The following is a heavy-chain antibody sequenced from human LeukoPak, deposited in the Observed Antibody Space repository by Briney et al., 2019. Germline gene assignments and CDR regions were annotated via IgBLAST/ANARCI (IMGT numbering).Heavy chain of an antibody. J-gene: IGHJ3*02. CDR2: IIPIFGTA. Sequence: SVKLSCTASGGTFSSYAISWVRQAPGQGLEWMGRIIPIFGTANYAHKLQGRVTITTDESTSTAYMELSSLRSEDTAVYYCAITYYDFWSCPQDHAFDIWGQGTTVTVSS. D-gene: IGHD3-3*01. V-gene: IGHV1-69*05. CDR3: AITYYDFWSCPQDHAFDI. CDR1: GGTFSSYA.